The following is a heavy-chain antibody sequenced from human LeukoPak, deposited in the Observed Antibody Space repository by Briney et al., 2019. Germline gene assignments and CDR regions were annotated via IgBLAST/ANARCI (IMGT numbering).Heavy chain of an antibody. J-gene: IGHJ4*02. CDR1: GFTFSTHT. V-gene: IGHV3-23*01. D-gene: IGHD5-12*01. CDR2: LWGNNKNI. Sequence: TGGSLRPSCAASGFTFSTHTMSWVRQAPGKGLEWVSALWGNNKNIYYADSVKGRFTISRDNSGNMVYLQMSDLRVEDTAVYYCAKDLKPDSGYDVDHWGQGTLVTVSS. CDR3: AKDLKPDSGYDVDH.